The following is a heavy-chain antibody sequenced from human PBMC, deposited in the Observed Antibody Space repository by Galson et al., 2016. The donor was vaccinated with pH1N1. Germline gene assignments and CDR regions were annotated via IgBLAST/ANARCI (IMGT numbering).Heavy chain of an antibody. CDR3: TRRYYFDY. CDR2: IDPSDGTT. V-gene: IGHV1-46*01. CDR1: GYSVTRYY. Sequence: SVKVSCKASGYSVTRYYIHWVRQAPGQGLEWMGIIDPSDGTTTYSQKFQGRLSLTRDTSTNSVDMELRNLRPDDSAIYFCTRRYYFDYWGQGTTVTVSS. J-gene: IGHJ4*03. D-gene: IGHD3-9*01.